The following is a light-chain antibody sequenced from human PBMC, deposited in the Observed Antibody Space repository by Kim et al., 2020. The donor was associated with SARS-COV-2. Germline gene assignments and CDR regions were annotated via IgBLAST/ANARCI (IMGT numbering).Light chain of an antibody. CDR3: QQYYVTPVT. Sequence: DIVMTQSPDSLAVSLGEKATINCKASQRILYNSNNKNYLAWYQQKPGQPPKLLIYWASTRESGVPDRFSGSGSGTDFTLTISSLQAEDVAVYYCQQYYVTPVTFGQGTRLEIK. CDR2: WAS. CDR1: QRILYNSNNKNY. J-gene: IGKJ5*01. V-gene: IGKV4-1*01.